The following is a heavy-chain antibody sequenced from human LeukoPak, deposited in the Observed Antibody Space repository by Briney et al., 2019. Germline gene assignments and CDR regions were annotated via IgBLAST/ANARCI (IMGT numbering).Heavy chain of an antibody. CDR2: IWYDGTNK. Sequence: QTGGSLRLSCAASGFTFSNYDIHWVRQPPGKGLEWVAVIWYDGTNKYYADSVKGRFTISRDNSKDTLYLQMNSLRAEDTAVYYCARDGIFGVVIIYYYGMDVWGQGTTVTVSS. V-gene: IGHV3-33*01. CDR3: ARDGIFGVVIIYYYGMDV. D-gene: IGHD3-3*02. J-gene: IGHJ6*02. CDR1: GFTFSNYD.